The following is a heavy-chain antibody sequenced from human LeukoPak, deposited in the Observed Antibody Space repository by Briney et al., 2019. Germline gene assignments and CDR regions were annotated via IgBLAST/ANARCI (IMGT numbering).Heavy chain of an antibody. D-gene: IGHD3-22*01. CDR1: GYTFTAYY. Sequence: GASVKVSCKASGYTFTAYYMHWVRQAPGQGLEWMGWISAYNGNTNYAQKLQGRVTMTTDTSTSTAYMELRSLRSDDTAVYYCARVDYYDSSGYYYGLLDYWGQGTLVTVSS. J-gene: IGHJ4*02. CDR3: ARVDYYDSSGYYYGLLDY. CDR2: ISAYNGNT. V-gene: IGHV1-18*04.